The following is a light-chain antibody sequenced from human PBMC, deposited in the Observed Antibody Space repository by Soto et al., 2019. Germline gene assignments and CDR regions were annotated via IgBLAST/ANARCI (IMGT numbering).Light chain of an antibody. CDR2: DAS. J-gene: IGKJ5*01. CDR3: QQRSDWPPIT. Sequence: ETVLTQSPGTLSLSPGERATLSCRASQSVGSYLAWYQQKPGQAPRLLIYDASNRATGIPARFSGSGSGTDFTLTISRLEPEDFAVYYCQQRSDWPPITLGQGTRLEIK. V-gene: IGKV3-11*01. CDR1: QSVGSY.